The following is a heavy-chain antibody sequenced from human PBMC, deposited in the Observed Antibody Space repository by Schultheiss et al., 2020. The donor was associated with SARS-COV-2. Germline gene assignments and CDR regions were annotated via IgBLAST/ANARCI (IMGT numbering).Heavy chain of an antibody. Sequence: SETLSLTCAVYGGSFSGYYWSWIRQPPGKGLEWIGYIYYSGSTNYNPSLKSRVTISVDTSKNQFSLKLSSVTAADTAVYYCAREAYDYVWGSYRYNGMDVWGQGTTVTVSS. CDR1: GGSFSGYY. CDR2: IYYSGST. D-gene: IGHD3-16*02. CDR3: AREAYDYVWGSYRYNGMDV. V-gene: IGHV4-59*01. J-gene: IGHJ6*02.